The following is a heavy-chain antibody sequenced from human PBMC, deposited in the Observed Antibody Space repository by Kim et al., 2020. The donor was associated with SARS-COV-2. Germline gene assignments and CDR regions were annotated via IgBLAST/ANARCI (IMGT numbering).Heavy chain of an antibody. CDR3: AREIVVVPAATGFNY. Sequence: SVKVSCKASGGTFSSYAISWVRQAPGQGLEWMGGIIPIFGTANYAQKFQGRVTITADESTSTAYMELSSLRSEDTAVYYCAREIVVVPAATGFNYWGQGTLVTVSS. V-gene: IGHV1-69*13. CDR1: GGTFSSYA. J-gene: IGHJ4*02. CDR2: IIPIFGTA. D-gene: IGHD2-2*01.